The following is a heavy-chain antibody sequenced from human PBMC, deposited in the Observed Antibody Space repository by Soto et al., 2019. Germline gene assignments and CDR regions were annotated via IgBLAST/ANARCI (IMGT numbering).Heavy chain of an antibody. CDR1: GFTFSSYS. V-gene: IGHV3-48*02. D-gene: IGHD3-3*01. J-gene: IGHJ6*02. CDR3: ARRSGYDFWSGYSVYYYDGMDV. Sequence: EVQLVESGGGLVQPGGSLRLSCAASGFTFSSYSMNWVRQAPGKGLEWVSYISSSSSTIYYADSVKGRFTISRDNAKNSLYLQMNSLRDEDTAVYYCARRSGYDFWSGYSVYYYDGMDVWGQGTTVTVS. CDR2: ISSSSSTI.